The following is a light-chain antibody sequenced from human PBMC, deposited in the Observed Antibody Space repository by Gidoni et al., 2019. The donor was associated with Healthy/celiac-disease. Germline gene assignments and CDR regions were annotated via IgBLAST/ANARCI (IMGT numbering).Light chain of an antibody. V-gene: IGLV3-1*01. Sequence: YELTQPPSVSMSPGQTASITCSGDNLGDKYACWYQQTPGQSPVLVIYQDTKRPSGIPERFSGSNSGNTATLTISGTQAMDEADYYCQAWDSSTAVFGGGTKLTVL. CDR2: QDT. J-gene: IGLJ2*01. CDR3: QAWDSSTAV. CDR1: NLGDKY.